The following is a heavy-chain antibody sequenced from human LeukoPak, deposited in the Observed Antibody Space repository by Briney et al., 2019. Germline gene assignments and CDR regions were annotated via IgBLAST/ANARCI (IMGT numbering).Heavy chain of an antibody. CDR3: ARGLKAIAARPPYLDY. J-gene: IGHJ4*02. V-gene: IGHV3-21*06. Sequence: GGSLRLSCAASGFTFSTYAMSWVRQAPGKGLEWVSSISFGSGHIYYADSVKGRFTISRDNAKNTLYLQMNSLRAEDTAVYYCARGLKAIAARPPYLDYWGQGILVTVSS. CDR1: GFTFSTYA. CDR2: ISFGSGHI. D-gene: IGHD6-6*01.